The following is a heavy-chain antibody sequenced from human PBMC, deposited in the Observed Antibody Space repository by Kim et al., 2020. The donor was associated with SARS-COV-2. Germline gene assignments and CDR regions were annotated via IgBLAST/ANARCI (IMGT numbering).Heavy chain of an antibody. CDR2: IWYDGSNK. CDR3: AKGVRPAYGSGSYYRRSYYYYGMDV. D-gene: IGHD3-10*01. V-gene: IGHV3-33*06. Sequence: GGSLRLSCAASGFTFSSYGMHWVRQAPGKGLEWVAVIWYDGSNKYYADSVKGRFTISRDNSKNTLYLQMNSLRAEDTAVYYCAKGVRPAYGSGSYYRRSYYYYGMDVWGQGTTVTVSS. J-gene: IGHJ6*02. CDR1: GFTFSSYG.